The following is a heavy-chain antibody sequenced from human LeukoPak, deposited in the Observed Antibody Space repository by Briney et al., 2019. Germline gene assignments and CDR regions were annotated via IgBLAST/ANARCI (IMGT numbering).Heavy chain of an antibody. Sequence: GGSLRLSCAASGFTFSSYGMHWVRQAPGKGLEWVAFIRYDGSNKYYADSVKGRFTISRDNSKNTLDLQMNSLRAEDTAVYYCARGPSARFFGVAKAAFDIWGQGTMVTVSS. D-gene: IGHD3-3*01. CDR2: IRYDGSNK. CDR1: GFTFSSYG. V-gene: IGHV3-30*02. CDR3: ARGPSARFFGVAKAAFDI. J-gene: IGHJ3*02.